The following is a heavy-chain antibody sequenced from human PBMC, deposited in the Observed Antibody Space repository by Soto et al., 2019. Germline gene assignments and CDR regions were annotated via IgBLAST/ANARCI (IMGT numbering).Heavy chain of an antibody. J-gene: IGHJ6*03. CDR1: GGSISSYY. D-gene: IGHD2-8*01. CDR3: ARRRAYCTNGVCFNYYYYMDV. Sequence: QVQLQESGPGLVKPSETLSLTCTVSGGSISSYYWSWIRQPPGKGLEWIGYIYYSGSTNYNPSLKSRVTISVDTSKNQFSRKLSSVTAADTAVYYCARRRAYCTNGVCFNYYYYMDVWGKGTTVTVSS. CDR2: IYYSGST. V-gene: IGHV4-59*08.